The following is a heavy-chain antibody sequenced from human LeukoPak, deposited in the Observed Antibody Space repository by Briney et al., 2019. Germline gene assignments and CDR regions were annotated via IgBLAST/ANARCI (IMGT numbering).Heavy chain of an antibody. CDR3: ARRSGSDALDI. Sequence: GESLKSSCQGSGYSFTSYWIAWVGQLPGKGLEWMGIIYPGDSYTTYSPSFQGHVTISADKSISTAYLQWRSRKAADTAMYYWARRSGSDALDIWGQGTMVTVSS. J-gene: IGHJ3*02. CDR2: IYPGDSYT. V-gene: IGHV5-51*01. CDR1: GYSFTSYW. D-gene: IGHD3-10*01.